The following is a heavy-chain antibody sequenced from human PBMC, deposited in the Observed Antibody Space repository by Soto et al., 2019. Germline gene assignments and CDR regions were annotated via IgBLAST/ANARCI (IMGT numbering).Heavy chain of an antibody. D-gene: IGHD1-26*01. J-gene: IGHJ4*02. CDR3: AREGSDGGSYGRNFGY. CDR1: GGTFSSYA. V-gene: IGHV1-69*05. Sequence: QVQLVQSGAEVKKPGSSVKVSCKASGGTFSSYAISWVRQAPGQGLEWMGGIIPIFGTANYAQKFQGRVTITXXEXTXXADMELSSLRSEDRAVYYCAREGSDGGSYGRNFGYWGQGTLVTVSS. CDR2: IIPIFGTA.